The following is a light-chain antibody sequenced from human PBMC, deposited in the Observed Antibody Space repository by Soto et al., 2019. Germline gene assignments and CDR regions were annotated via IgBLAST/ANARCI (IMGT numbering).Light chain of an antibody. CDR2: DAS. CDR3: QQYNNWPYT. CDR1: QSVGSN. Sequence: EIVLTHSPATLSVSPGERATLSCRASQSVGSNLAWYQQRPGQPPRLLIYDASTRATDIPARFSGGGSGTEVHLTVSSLQSEDFAVYYCQQYNNWPYTFGQGTKLQIK. J-gene: IGKJ2*01. V-gene: IGKV3-15*01.